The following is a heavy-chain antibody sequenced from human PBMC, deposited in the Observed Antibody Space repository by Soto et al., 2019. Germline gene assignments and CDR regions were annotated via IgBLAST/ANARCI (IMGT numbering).Heavy chain of an antibody. Sequence: GGSLRLSCAASGFTFSSYAMSWVRQAPGKGLEWVSAISGSGGSTYYADSVKGRFTISRDNSKNTLYLQMNSLRAEATAVYSCAKDPQIPFFGVVIRGGNYYFDYWGQGTLVTVSP. D-gene: IGHD3-3*01. V-gene: IGHV3-23*01. CDR2: ISGSGGST. CDR3: AKDPQIPFFGVVIRGGNYYFDY. J-gene: IGHJ4*02. CDR1: GFTFSSYA.